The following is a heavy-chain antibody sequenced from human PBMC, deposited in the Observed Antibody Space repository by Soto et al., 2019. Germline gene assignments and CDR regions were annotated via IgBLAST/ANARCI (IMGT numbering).Heavy chain of an antibody. CDR3: AKVRSHTVTINYFDY. Sequence: GGSLRLSCAASGFTFSSYGMHWVRQAPGKGLEWVAVISYDGSNKYYADSVKGRFTISRDNSKNTLYLQMNSLRAEDTAVYYCAKVRSHTVTINYFDYWGQGTLVTVSS. CDR2: ISYDGSNK. D-gene: IGHD4-4*01. CDR1: GFTFSSYG. V-gene: IGHV3-30*18. J-gene: IGHJ4*02.